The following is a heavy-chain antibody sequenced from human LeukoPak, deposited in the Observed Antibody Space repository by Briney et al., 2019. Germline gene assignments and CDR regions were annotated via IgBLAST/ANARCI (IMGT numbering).Heavy chain of an antibody. CDR2: IYPGDSDT. V-gene: IGHV5-51*01. J-gene: IGHJ6*02. Sequence: GESLKISCKGSGYSFTSYWVGWVRQMPGKGLEWMGIIYPGDSDTRYSPSFQGQVTISADKSISTAYLQWSSLKASDTAMYYCARIAAAGRTYYYYYYGMDVWGQGTTVTVSS. CDR3: ARIAAAGRTYYYYYYGMDV. D-gene: IGHD6-13*01. CDR1: GYSFTSYW.